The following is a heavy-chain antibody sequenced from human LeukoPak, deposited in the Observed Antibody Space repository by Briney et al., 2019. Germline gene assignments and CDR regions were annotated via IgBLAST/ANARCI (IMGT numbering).Heavy chain of an antibody. V-gene: IGHV3-30-3*01. D-gene: IGHD3-10*01. Sequence: GGSLTLSCAGSGFTFASYAVHWVRQAPDKRLEWVTFISSDGSTEHYRDSVRGGFPLSRDNSKNTVSLQMNSMGTEDTAVYYRARGRDSGSFIIDYWGEGNLVTVS. CDR1: GFTFASYA. J-gene: IGHJ4*02. CDR3: ARGRDSGSFIIDY. CDR2: ISSDGSTE.